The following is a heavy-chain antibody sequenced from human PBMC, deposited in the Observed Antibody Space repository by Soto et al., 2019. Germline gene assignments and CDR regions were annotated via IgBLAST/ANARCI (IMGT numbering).Heavy chain of an antibody. D-gene: IGHD3-9*01. CDR2: IYYSGST. CDR3: ARATSGYYDILTGVSFDY. Sequence: SETLSLTCTVSGGSISSGDYYCSWIRQPPGKGLEWIGYIYYSGSTYYNPSLKSRVTISVDTSKNQFSLKLSSVTAADTAVYYCARATSGYYDILTGVSFDYWGQGTLVTVSS. CDR1: GGSISSGDYY. J-gene: IGHJ4*02. V-gene: IGHV4-30-4*01.